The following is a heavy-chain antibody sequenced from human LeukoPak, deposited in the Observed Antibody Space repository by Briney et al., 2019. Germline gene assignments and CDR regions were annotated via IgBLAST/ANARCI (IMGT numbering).Heavy chain of an antibody. CDR3: ARGYNWNNRYYFDY. J-gene: IGHJ4*02. CDR2: ISAYNGNT. CDR1: GYTFTGYG. D-gene: IGHD1/OR15-1a*01. Sequence: ASVKVSCKASGYTFTGYGISWVRQAPGQGLEWMGWISAYNGNTNYAQKLQGRVTMTTDTSTSTAYMELRSLRSDDTAVYYCARGYNWNNRYYFDYWGQGTLVTVSS. V-gene: IGHV1-18*01.